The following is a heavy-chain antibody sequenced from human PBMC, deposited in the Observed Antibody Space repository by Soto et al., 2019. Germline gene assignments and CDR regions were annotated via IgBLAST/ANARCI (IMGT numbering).Heavy chain of an antibody. V-gene: IGHV1-18*01. CDR3: GREAGDYYWYFDL. Sequence: QVQLLQSGPEVKEPGASVKVSCKTSGYTFTSRGIYWVRQAPGQGLEWMGWISPDNGHTNYVQRFQDRVTLTTDTSTSTAYMELRSLRSDDTAVYYCGREAGDYYWYFDLWGRGTPVTVS. CDR2: ISPDNGHT. J-gene: IGHJ2*01. CDR1: GYTFTSRG. D-gene: IGHD4-17*01.